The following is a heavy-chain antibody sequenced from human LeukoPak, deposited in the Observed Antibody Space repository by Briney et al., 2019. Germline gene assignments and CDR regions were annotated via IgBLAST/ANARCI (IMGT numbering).Heavy chain of an antibody. CDR3: ARGVSIWFGAKPDGYMDV. V-gene: IGHV4-34*01. D-gene: IGHD3-10*01. CDR1: GGSFSGYY. J-gene: IGHJ6*03. CDR2: INHSGST. Sequence: YPSETLSLTCAVYGGSFSGYYWSWIRQPPGKGLEWIEEINHSGSTNYNPSLKSRVTISVDTSKNQFSLKLSSVTAADTAVYYCARGVSIWFGAKPDGYMDVWGKGTTVTISS.